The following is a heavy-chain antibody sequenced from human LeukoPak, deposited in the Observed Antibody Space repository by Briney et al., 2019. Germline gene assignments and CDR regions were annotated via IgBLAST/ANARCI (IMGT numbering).Heavy chain of an antibody. Sequence: PGGSLRLSCAASGFTFSSYSMSWVRQAPGKGLEWVANIKQDGSEKYYVDSVKGRFTISRDNAKNSLYLQMNSLRAEDTAVYYCARVKGSSFFDYWGQGTLVTVSS. CDR3: ARVKGSSFFDY. CDR1: GFTFSSYS. D-gene: IGHD6-13*01. J-gene: IGHJ4*02. CDR2: IKQDGSEK. V-gene: IGHV3-7*01.